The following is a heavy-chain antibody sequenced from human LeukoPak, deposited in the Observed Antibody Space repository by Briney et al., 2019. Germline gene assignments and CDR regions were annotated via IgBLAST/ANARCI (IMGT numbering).Heavy chain of an antibody. D-gene: IGHD3-3*01. J-gene: IGHJ5*01. Sequence: ASVKVSCKASGYTFTSYDINWVRQATGKGLEWMGWMNPNSGNTGYAQKFQGRVTMTRNTSISTAYMELSSLRSEDTAGYYCARGLYDFWSGYYLGCWFDPWGQGTLVTVSS. CDR3: ARGLYDFWSGYYLGCWFDP. V-gene: IGHV1-8*01. CDR1: GYTFTSYD. CDR2: MNPNSGNT.